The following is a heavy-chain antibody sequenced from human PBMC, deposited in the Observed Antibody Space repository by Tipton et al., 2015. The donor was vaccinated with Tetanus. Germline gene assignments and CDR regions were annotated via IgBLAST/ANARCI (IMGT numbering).Heavy chain of an antibody. CDR3: GGDRGDYIYYGMDV. CDR2: IDPNSGDT. CDR1: GYTFTGYY. J-gene: IGHJ6*02. D-gene: IGHD3-22*01. Sequence: QLVQSGAELKKPGASVKVSCTASGYTFTGYYMYWVRQAPGQRLEWVGWIDPNSGDTIYAQNLQGRVTMTRDTSISTVYMELSRLRSDDTAVYYFGGDRGDYIYYGMDVWGPGTTVTVSS. V-gene: IGHV1-2*02.